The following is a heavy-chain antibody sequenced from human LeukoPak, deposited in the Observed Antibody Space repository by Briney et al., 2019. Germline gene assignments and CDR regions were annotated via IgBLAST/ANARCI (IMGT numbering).Heavy chain of an antibody. D-gene: IGHD3-9*01. CDR1: GFTFSSYW. CDR3: ARHFSFYEMLTRSPPDY. Sequence: GGSLRLSCAASGFTFSSYWMSWVRQAPGKGLEWVANIKQDGSEKYYVDSVKGRFTISRDNAKNSLYLQMNSLRAEDTAVYYCARHFSFYEMLTRSPPDYWGQGTLVTVSS. J-gene: IGHJ4*02. V-gene: IGHV3-7*03. CDR2: IKQDGSEK.